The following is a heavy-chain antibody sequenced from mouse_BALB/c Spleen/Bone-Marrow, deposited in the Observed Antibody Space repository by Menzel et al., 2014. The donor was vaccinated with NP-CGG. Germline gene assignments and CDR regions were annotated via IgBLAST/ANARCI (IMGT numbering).Heavy chain of an antibody. V-gene: IGHV1S81*02. CDR3: SREGAY. CDR1: GYTFXNYY. J-gene: IGHJ3*01. Sequence: VQLQQSGAELVKPGASVKLSCKASGYTFXNYYMYWVKQRPGQGLERIGEITPSNGGSNFIEKFKNKATLTVDKSSSTAYMQLSSLTSEDSAVYYCSREGAYWGQGTLVTVSA. CDR2: ITPSNGGS.